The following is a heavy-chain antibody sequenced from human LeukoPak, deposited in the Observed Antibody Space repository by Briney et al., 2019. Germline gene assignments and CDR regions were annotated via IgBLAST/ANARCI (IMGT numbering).Heavy chain of an antibody. Sequence: PSETLSLTCAVSGYSITSTYWWGWIRPTPGRGLEWIGNLHHSGSTSYSPSLKRRVTISVSTSKNQFSLRLSSVTAADTAVYYCARVGGDDSTGHYSVDYWGQGTLVTVSS. V-gene: IGHV4-38-2*01. CDR1: GYSITSTYW. CDR2: LHHSGST. D-gene: IGHD3-22*01. CDR3: ARVGGDDSTGHYSVDY. J-gene: IGHJ4*02.